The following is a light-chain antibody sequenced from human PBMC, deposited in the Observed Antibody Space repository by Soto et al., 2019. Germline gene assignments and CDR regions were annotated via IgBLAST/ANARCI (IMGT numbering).Light chain of an antibody. CDR2: DVS. Sequence: QSALTQPASVSGSPGQSITISCTGTSSDVGGYNYVSWYQQHPGKAPKLMIYDVSNRPSGVSNRFSGSKSGNTASLTISWRQAEDEADYYCSSYTSSSTLLYVFGTGTKLTVL. J-gene: IGLJ1*01. CDR3: SSYTSSSTLLYV. V-gene: IGLV2-14*01. CDR1: SSDVGGYNY.